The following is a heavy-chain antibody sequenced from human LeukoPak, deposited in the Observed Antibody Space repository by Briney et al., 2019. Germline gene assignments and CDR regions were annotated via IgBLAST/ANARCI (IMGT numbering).Heavy chain of an antibody. J-gene: IGHJ6*02. V-gene: IGHV3-21*01. CDR1: GFTFSSYS. D-gene: IGHD6-19*01. CDR3: ARDVKYSSGLYYYYGMDV. Sequence: GGSLRLSCAASGFTFSSYSMNWVRQAPGKGLEWVSCISSSSSYLYYADSVKGRFTISRDNVKNSLYLQMNSLRAEDTAVYYCARDVKYSSGLYYYYGMDVWGQGTTVTVSS. CDR2: ISSSSSYL.